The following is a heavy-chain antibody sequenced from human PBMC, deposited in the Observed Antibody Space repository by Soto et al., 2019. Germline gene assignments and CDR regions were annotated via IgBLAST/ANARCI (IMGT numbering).Heavy chain of an antibody. CDR3: AKDPPWTVGPLAMDV. V-gene: IGHV3-23*01. J-gene: IGHJ6*02. Sequence: EVQLLESGGGLVQPGGSLRLSCVASGFAFSTHAMSWVRQAPGKGLEWVSTFSGSGGNIYYAESVKGRLTISRDDSNNTLYLQMDSLRVEDTAVYYCAKDPPWTVGPLAMDVWGQGTTVTVSS. CDR1: GFAFSTHA. D-gene: IGHD1-26*01. CDR2: FSGSGGNI.